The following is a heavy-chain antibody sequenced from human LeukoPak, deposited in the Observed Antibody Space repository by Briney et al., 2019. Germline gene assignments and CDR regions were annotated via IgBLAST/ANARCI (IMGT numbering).Heavy chain of an antibody. D-gene: IGHD3-22*01. CDR1: GGSISSSSYY. J-gene: IGHJ4*02. CDR3: ARAQRGKYDSSGYRVFDY. Sequence: SETLSLTCTVSGGSISSSSYYWGRLRQPPGTGLEWYGSICYSGITYYNQSLKSLCTISVDTSKNQFSLKLSSVTAADTAVYYCARAQRGKYDSSGYRVFDYWGQGTLGTVSS. V-gene: IGHV4-39*01. CDR2: ICYSGIT.